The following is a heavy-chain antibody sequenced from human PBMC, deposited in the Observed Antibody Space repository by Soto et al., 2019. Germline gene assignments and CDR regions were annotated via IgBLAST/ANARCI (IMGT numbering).Heavy chain of an antibody. V-gene: IGHV4-59*01. J-gene: IGHJ4*02. D-gene: IGHD6-19*01. CDR1: GGSISSYY. CDR3: ARTYGYSSDIDY. CDR2: IYYSGST. Sequence: ETLSLTCTVSGGSISSYYWSWIRQPPGKGLEWIGYIYYSGSTNYNPSLKSRVTISVDTSKNQFSLKLSSVTAADTAVYYCARTYGYSSDIDYWGQGTLVTVSS.